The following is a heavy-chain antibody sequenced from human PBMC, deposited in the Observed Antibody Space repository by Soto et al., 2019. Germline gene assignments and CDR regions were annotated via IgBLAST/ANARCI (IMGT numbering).Heavy chain of an antibody. D-gene: IGHD3-10*01. J-gene: IGHJ4*02. CDR1: GFTFSSYA. Sequence: EVQLLESGGGLVQPGGSLTLSCAASGFTFSSYAMSWVRQAPGKGLEWVSAISGSGLNTYYAESVKGRFTISRDNSKNALYLPLNSLRAEDTAIYYCAKAFPPYYGSGSSYYFTFWGQGTLVTFSS. CDR3: AKAFPPYYGSGSSYYFTF. V-gene: IGHV3-23*01. CDR2: ISGSGLNT.